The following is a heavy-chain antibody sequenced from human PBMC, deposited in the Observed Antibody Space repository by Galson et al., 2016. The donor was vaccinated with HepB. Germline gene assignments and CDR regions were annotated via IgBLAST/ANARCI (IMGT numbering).Heavy chain of an antibody. CDR3: TTVPGDTAAYSFDY. CDR2: IKSEAYGGTA. V-gene: IGHV3-15*01. D-gene: IGHD3-16*01. CDR1: GFTFTDDW. Sequence: SLRLSCAASGFTFTDDWMSWVRQAPGKGLEGVGRIKSEAYGGTADYAAPGQGRFTISRNDSKNMVFLQMNRLRAADTAVYFCTTVPGDTAAYSFDYWGQESRVTSPS. J-gene: IGHJ4*02.